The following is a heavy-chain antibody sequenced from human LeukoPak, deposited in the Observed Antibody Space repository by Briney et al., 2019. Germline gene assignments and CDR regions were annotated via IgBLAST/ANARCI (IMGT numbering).Heavy chain of an antibody. CDR3: ARDHVDYMGSHYFDY. J-gene: IGHJ4*02. CDR2: NSSSSSYI. V-gene: IGHV3-21*01. Sequence: GGSLRLSCAASGFTFSSYSMNWVRQAPGKGLEWVSSNSSSSSYIYYADSVKGRFTISRDNAKNSLYLQMNSLRAEDTAVYYCARDHVDYMGSHYFDYWGQGTLVTVSS. D-gene: IGHD4-11*01. CDR1: GFTFSSYS.